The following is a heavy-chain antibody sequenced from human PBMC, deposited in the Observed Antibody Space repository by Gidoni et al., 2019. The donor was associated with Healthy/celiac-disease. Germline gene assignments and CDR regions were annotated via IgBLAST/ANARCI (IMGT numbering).Heavy chain of an antibody. J-gene: IGHJ4*02. CDR2: IYDSGST. CDR1: GGSISSSSDY. V-gene: IGHV4-39*01. D-gene: IGHD5-12*01. Sequence: QLQLQESGPGLVKPSETLSLTCTVSGGSISSSSDYWGWISQPPGRGWEWIGSIYDSGSTYYTPSLKSRVTISVDTSKDQFSLKLSSVTAADTAVYYCARQGKDGYNLHWGQGTLVTVSS. CDR3: ARQGKDGYNLH.